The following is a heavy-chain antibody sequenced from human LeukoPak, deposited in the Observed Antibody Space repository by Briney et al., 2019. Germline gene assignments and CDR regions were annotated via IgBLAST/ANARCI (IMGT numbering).Heavy chain of an antibody. CDR1: GFTFSSYW. J-gene: IGHJ4*02. CDR2: IKQDGSEK. D-gene: IGHD2-15*01. Sequence: GGSLRLSCAASGFTFSSYWMSWVRQAPGKGLEWVANIKQDGSEKYYVDSVKGRFTISRDNAKNTLYLQMNSLRAEDTAVYYCVRGCSGGSCYPNYWGQGTLVTVSS. V-gene: IGHV3-7*01. CDR3: VRGCSGGSCYPNY.